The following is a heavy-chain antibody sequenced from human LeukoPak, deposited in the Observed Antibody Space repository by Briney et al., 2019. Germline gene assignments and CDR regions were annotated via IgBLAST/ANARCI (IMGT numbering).Heavy chain of an antibody. CDR1: GFSLSTSGVG. CDR2: SYWNDDK. J-gene: IGHJ6*02. D-gene: IGHD3-10*01. CDR3: AHSQNYYGSGIRVPYYYYYGMDV. Sequence: SGPTLVKPTQTLTLTCTFSGFSLSTSGVGVGWIRQPPGKALEWLALSYWNDDKRYSPSLKSRLTITKDTSKNQVVLTMTNMDPVDTATYYCAHSQNYYGSGIRVPYYYYYGMDVWGQGTTVTVSS. V-gene: IGHV2-5*01.